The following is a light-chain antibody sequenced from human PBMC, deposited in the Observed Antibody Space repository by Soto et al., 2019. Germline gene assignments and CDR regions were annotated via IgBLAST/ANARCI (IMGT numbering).Light chain of an antibody. J-gene: IGKJ5*01. V-gene: IGKV3-20*01. CDR2: GAS. Sequence: EILLTQSPDTLSLSPGERATLSCRAAQSVGTRLAWYQHKTGQAPRLIISGASSRATGIPDRFTGSGSETSFTLTISRLEPEDFALYYCKHYQSGHPITFGQGTRLEIK. CDR1: QSVGTR. CDR3: KHYQSGHPIT.